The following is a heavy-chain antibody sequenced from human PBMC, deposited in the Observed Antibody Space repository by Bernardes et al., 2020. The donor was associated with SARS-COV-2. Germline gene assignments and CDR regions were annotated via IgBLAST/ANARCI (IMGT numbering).Heavy chain of an antibody. CDR1: GGFFSDYY. D-gene: IGHD3-22*01. Sequence: SETLSLTCAVYGGFFSDYYWTWIRQSPGKGLEWIAEINHSENTNYNPSLRSRVTISVDTSKNQFSLELRSVTAADTAVYYCARAAYDAGGYYGLDYWGQGTL. CDR2: INHSENT. J-gene: IGHJ4*02. V-gene: IGHV4-34*01. CDR3: ARAAYDAGGYYGLDY.